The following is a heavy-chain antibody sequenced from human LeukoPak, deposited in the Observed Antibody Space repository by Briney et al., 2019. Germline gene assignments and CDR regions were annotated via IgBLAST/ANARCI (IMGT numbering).Heavy chain of an antibody. D-gene: IGHD6-19*01. Sequence: GRSLGLSCAASGFTFDDYAMHRVRQAPGKGLEWVSGISWNSGSIGYADSVKGRFTISRDNAKNSLYLQMNSLRAEDMALYYCAKSKGYSSGWPGPFDYWGQGTLVTVSS. J-gene: IGHJ4*02. CDR3: AKSKGYSSGWPGPFDY. CDR1: GFTFDDYA. V-gene: IGHV3-9*03. CDR2: ISWNSGSI.